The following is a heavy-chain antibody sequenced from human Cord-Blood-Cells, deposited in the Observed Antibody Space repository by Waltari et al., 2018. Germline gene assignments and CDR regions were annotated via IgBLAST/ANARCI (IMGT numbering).Heavy chain of an antibody. Sequence: QVQLQQWGAGLLKPSETMSLTCAVYGGSFSGYYWSWIRLPPGKGLEWIGEINHSGRTNYDPSLKMRVTISVDTSKNQFSLKLSSVTAADTAVDYCAVQCELNCFDPWGQGTLVTGSS. CDR3: AVQCELNCFDP. D-gene: IGHD1-26*01. CDR2: INHSGRT. CDR1: GGSFSGYY. V-gene: IGHV4-34*01. J-gene: IGHJ5*02.